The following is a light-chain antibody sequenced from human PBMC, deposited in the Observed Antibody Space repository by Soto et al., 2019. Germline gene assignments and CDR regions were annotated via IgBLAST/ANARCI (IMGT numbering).Light chain of an antibody. CDR2: GAA. Sequence: EIVMTQSPDILSVSPGDRATLSCRANQSISSNLAWYQQKPGQAPRLLIYGAATMATGIPARFSGSGSGTDFTLTINSLQSEDFAVYYCQMYNNWVGTFGGGTKVEIK. CDR1: QSISSN. J-gene: IGKJ4*01. V-gene: IGKV3-15*01. CDR3: QMYNNWVGT.